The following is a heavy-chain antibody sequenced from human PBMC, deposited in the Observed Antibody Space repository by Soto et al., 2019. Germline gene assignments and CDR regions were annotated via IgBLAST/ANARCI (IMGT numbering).Heavy chain of an antibody. V-gene: IGHV4-38-2*02. CDR1: GYSISSGSS. D-gene: IGHD3-22*01. J-gene: IGHJ5*02. CDR3: ARELSDSSANWFGP. CDR2: IYHSGST. Sequence: SETLSLTCPVSGYSISSGSSWACIRQPPGKGPEWIASIYHSGSTYYNPCLKSRVTISVDTSKNQFSLKLSSVTAADTAVYYCARELSDSSANWFGPWGQGTLVTVSS.